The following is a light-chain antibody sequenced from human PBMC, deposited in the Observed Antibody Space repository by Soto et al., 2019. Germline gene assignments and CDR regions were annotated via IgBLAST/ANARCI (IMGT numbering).Light chain of an antibody. CDR3: QKYEGDPFT. V-gene: IGKV1-27*01. Sequence: DIKMTQSPSSLSASVGDRVTITCRASQDISSYLAWYHQKPGKVPQLLIYAASTVHSGVPSRFSGSGSGTDFTLTISSLQPEDVATYYCQKYEGDPFTFGPGTKVEIK. CDR1: QDISSY. J-gene: IGKJ3*01. CDR2: AAS.